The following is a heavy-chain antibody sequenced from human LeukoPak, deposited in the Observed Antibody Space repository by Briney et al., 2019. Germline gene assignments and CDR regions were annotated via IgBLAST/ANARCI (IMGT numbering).Heavy chain of an antibody. J-gene: IGHJ4*02. Sequence: GGSLRLSCAASGFTFSSYWMHWVRHAPGKGLVWVSRINGDGSSTNYADSVKGRFTISRDNAKNTLYLQMNSLRAEDTAVYYCATQSGGKVYWGQGTLVTVSS. D-gene: IGHD1-1*01. CDR3: ATQSGGKVY. V-gene: IGHV3-74*01. CDR1: GFTFSSYW. CDR2: INGDGSST.